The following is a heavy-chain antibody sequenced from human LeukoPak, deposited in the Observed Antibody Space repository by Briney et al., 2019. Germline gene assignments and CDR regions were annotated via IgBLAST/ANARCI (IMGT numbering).Heavy chain of an antibody. D-gene: IGHD3-10*01. Sequence: GESLRLSCAASGFAFDDYTMHWVRQAPGKGLDWASLISWNGASRYYADSVEGRFTISRDNSKNSLYLQMNSLRSEDSAFYYCAKGSIRGIIIPPVFDYWGQGTLVTVSS. CDR2: ISWNGASR. CDR1: GFAFDDYT. CDR3: AKGSIRGIIIPPVFDY. J-gene: IGHJ4*02. V-gene: IGHV3-43*01.